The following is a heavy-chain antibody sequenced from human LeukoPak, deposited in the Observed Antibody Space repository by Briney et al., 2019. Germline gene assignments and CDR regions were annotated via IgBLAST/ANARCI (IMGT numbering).Heavy chain of an antibody. CDR2: ISGSGGSR. J-gene: IGHJ4*02. D-gene: IGHD2-2*01. Sequence: PGGSLRLSCAASGFILSQYGFNWVRQAPGKGLEWVSAISGSGGSRYYADSVKGRFTISRDNSKNTLYLQMNSLRAEDTAVYYCAKEGGIVVVPAAFPDYWGQGTLVTVSS. V-gene: IGHV3-23*01. CDR1: GFILSQYG. CDR3: AKEGGIVVVPAAFPDY.